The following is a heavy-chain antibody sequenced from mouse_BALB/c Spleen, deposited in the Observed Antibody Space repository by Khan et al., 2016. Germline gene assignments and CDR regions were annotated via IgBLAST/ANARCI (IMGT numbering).Heavy chain of an antibody. Sequence: VRLQQSGAELVKPGASVKLSCTASGFNIKDTYMHWVKQRPEQGLEWIGRIDPANGNTKYDPKFQGKATITADTSSNTAYLQLSSLTSEDTAVYYCARDGYYNYYAMDYWGQGTSVTVSS. V-gene: IGHV14-3*02. D-gene: IGHD2-3*01. J-gene: IGHJ4*01. CDR2: IDPANGNT. CDR3: ARDGYYNYYAMDY. CDR1: GFNIKDTY.